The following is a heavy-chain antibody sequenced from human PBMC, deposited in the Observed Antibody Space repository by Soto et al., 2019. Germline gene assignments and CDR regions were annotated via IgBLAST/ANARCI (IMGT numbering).Heavy chain of an antibody. CDR2: MNMDGNRI. J-gene: IGHJ4*02. CDR1: GFTFSSYW. CDR3: AKKRTRGFLEWFFDY. V-gene: IGHV3-74*01. D-gene: IGHD3-3*01. Sequence: GGSLRLSCAASGFTFSSYWMHWVRQAPGKGLEWVSRMNMDGNRISYVDSVKGRCTISRDNAKNTLFLQMNSLRAEDTAVYYCAKKRTRGFLEWFFDYWGQGSLVTVSS.